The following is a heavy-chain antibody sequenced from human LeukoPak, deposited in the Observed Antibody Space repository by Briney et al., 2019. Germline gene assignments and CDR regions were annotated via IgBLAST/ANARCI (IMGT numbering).Heavy chain of an antibody. CDR1: GYTFTRYY. CDR3: ARPFRSGSYYGTTSAFDI. J-gene: IGHJ3*02. D-gene: IGHD1-26*01. V-gene: IGHV1-2*02. CDR2: INPNRGGT. Sequence: GASVKVSCKASGYTFTRYYMHWVRQAPGQGLEWMGWINPNRGGTNYAQKFQGRVTMTRDTSISTAYMELSRLRSDDTDVYYCARPFRSGSYYGTTSAFDIWGQGTMVTVSS.